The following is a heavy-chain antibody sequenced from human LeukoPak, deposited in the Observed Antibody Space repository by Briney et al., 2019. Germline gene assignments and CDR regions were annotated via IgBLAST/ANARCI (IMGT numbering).Heavy chain of an antibody. CDR3: AKDLVSRGSRNGNWFDP. CDR2: ISWNSGSI. CDR1: GFTFDDYA. Sequence: GGSLRLSCAASGFTFDDYAMHWVRQAPGKGLEWVSGISWNSGSIGYADSVKGRFTISRDNAKNSLYLQMNSLRAEDTALYYCAKDLVSRGSRNGNWFDPWGQGTLVTVSS. D-gene: IGHD6-13*01. J-gene: IGHJ5*02. V-gene: IGHV3-9*01.